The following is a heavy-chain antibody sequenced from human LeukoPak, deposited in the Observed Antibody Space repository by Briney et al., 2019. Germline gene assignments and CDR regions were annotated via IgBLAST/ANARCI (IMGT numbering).Heavy chain of an antibody. Sequence: SETLSLTCTVSGGSISSYYWSWIRQPPGKGLEWIGYIYYSGSTNYNPSLKSRVTISVDTSKNQFSLKLSSVTAADTAVYYCSRGSNWFDPWGQGTLVTVSS. J-gene: IGHJ5*02. CDR2: IYYSGST. CDR1: GGSISSYY. V-gene: IGHV4-59*01. CDR3: SRGSNWFDP.